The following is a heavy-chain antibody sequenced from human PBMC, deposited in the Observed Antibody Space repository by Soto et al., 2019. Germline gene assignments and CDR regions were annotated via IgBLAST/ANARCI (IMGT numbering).Heavy chain of an antibody. Sequence: ASVKVSCKASGYTFTGYYMHWVRQAPGQGLEWMGWINPNSGGTNYAQKFQGRVTMTRDTSISTAYMELSRLRSDDTAVYYCARGLPGGSSSHLGMVVWGQGTTVTVSS. D-gene: IGHD6-6*01. J-gene: IGHJ6*02. CDR1: GYTFTGYY. CDR3: ARGLPGGSSSHLGMVV. V-gene: IGHV1-2*02. CDR2: INPNSGGT.